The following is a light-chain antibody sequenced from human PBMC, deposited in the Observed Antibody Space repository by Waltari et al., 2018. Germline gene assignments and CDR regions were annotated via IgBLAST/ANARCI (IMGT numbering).Light chain of an antibody. CDR2: DAS. V-gene: IGKV3-11*01. CDR3: QQRSDRPPVS. J-gene: IGKJ2*03. Sequence: EIVLTQSPATLSLSPGERATLSCTASQTVGTYLAWYQQKPGQAPRLLIYDASNRATGIPARFSGSESGTDFTLTISSLEPADSAVYYCQQRSDRPPVSFGQGTKLEIK. CDR1: QTVGTY.